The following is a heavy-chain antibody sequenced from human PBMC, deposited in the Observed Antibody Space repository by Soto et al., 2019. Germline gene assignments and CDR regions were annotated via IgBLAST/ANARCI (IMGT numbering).Heavy chain of an antibody. CDR1: GGSFSGYD. D-gene: IGHD3-10*01. J-gene: IGHJ6*02. V-gene: IGHV4-34*01. CDR2: INHSGST. Sequence: ASETLSLTCAVYGGSFSGYDWSWIRQPPGKGLEWIGEINHSGSTNYNPSLKSRVTISVDTSKNQFSLKLSSVTAADTAVYYCARGFGHPRHSDGNKYYYYSGMAVWGQGTTVTVS. CDR3: ARGFGHPRHSDGNKYYYYSGMAV.